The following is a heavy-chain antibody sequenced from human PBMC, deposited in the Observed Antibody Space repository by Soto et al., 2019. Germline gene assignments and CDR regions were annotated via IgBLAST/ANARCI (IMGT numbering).Heavy chain of an antibody. D-gene: IGHD3-16*02. J-gene: IGHJ6*02. Sequence: ASVKVSCKGSGYSFTSYALHWVRQAPGQSLEWMGWLDAGNGDTKYSQKFHGRVTINRDTSASTAYLEINSLRSEDTAVYYCARDYDYVWGSYRLDHYYFGMDVWGQGTTVTV. CDR3: ARDYDYVWGSYRLDHYYFGMDV. CDR2: LDAGNGDT. V-gene: IGHV1-3*01. CDR1: GYSFTSYA.